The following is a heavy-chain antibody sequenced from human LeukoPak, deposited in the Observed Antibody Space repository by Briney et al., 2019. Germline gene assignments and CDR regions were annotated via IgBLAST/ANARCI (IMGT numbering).Heavy chain of an antibody. CDR1: GFRVGGHA. Sequence: GGSLRLSCAASGFRVGGHAMHWVRQAPGKGLEWVSGISGVSDYIVYGDSVKGRFTVSRDNAKSSLFLQMNSLRAEDTAFYFCARGIDSSGRLVYFDWWGQGTLVTVSS. CDR3: ARGIDSSGRLVYFDW. CDR2: ISGVSDYI. D-gene: IGHD6-25*01. V-gene: IGHV3-9*01. J-gene: IGHJ4*02.